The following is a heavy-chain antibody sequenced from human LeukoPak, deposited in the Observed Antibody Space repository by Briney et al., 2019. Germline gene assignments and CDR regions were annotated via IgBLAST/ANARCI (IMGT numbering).Heavy chain of an antibody. CDR2: IIPILGIA. CDR1: GYTFTSYY. J-gene: IGHJ6*02. D-gene: IGHD6-19*01. V-gene: IGHV1-69*02. CDR3: ASSGAGAHYYYYYGMDV. Sequence: SVKVSCKASGYTFTSYYMHWVRQAPGQGLEWMGRIIPILGIANYAQKFQGRVTITADKSTSTAYMELSSLRSEDTAVYYCASSGAGAHYYYYYGMDVWGQGTTVTVSS.